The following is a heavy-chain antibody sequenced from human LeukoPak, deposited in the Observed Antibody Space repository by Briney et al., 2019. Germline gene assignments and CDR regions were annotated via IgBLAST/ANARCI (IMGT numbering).Heavy chain of an antibody. V-gene: IGHV3-30*02. CDR3: ANYYGGNSDDAFDI. Sequence: GGSLRLSCAASGFTFSSYGMHWVRQAPGKGLEWVAFIRYDGSNKYYADSVKGRFTISRDNSKNTLYLQMNSLRAEDTGVYYCANYYGGNSDDAFDIWGQGTMVTVSS. CDR2: IRYDGSNK. CDR1: GFTFSSYG. D-gene: IGHD4-23*01. J-gene: IGHJ3*02.